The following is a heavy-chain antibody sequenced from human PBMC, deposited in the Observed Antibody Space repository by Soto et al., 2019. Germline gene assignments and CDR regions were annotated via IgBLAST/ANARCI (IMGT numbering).Heavy chain of an antibody. CDR1: GFTFSSYG. D-gene: IGHD3-3*01. V-gene: IGHV3-33*01. CDR2: IWYDGSNK. J-gene: IGHJ6*02. CDR3: ARDQKSITIFGVALRDYYGMDV. Sequence: GGSLRLSCAASGFTFSSYGMHWVRQAPGKGLEWVAVIWYDGSNKYYADSVKGRFTISRDNSKNTLYLQMNSLRAEDTAVYYCARDQKSITIFGVALRDYYGMDVWGQGTTVTVSS.